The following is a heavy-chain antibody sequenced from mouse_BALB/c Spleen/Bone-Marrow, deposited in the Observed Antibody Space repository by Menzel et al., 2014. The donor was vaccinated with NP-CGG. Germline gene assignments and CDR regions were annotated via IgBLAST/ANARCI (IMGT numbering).Heavy chain of an antibody. CDR1: GYAFTNYW. J-gene: IGHJ4*01. V-gene: IGHV1-54*01. CDR3: ARELVRGMDY. Sequence: VKLQESGAELVRPGTSVKVSCKASGYAFTNYWIEWIKQRPGQGLEWIGVINPGSGGINYNEKFKGKATLTADKSSSTAYMQLSSLTSDDSAVYFCARELVRGMDYWGQGTSVTASS. CDR2: INPGSGGI. D-gene: IGHD1-1*01.